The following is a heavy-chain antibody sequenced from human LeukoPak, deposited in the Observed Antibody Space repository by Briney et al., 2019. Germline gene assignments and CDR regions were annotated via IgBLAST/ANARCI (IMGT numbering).Heavy chain of an antibody. Sequence: PSETLSLTCAVYGGSFSGYYWSWIRQPPGKGLEWIGEINHSGSTNYNPSLKSRVTISVDTSKNQFSLKLSSVTAAGTAVYYCARVYDFWSGTNLNWFDPWGQGTLVTVSS. V-gene: IGHV4-34*01. J-gene: IGHJ5*02. CDR3: ARVYDFWSGTNLNWFDP. CDR2: INHSGST. D-gene: IGHD3-3*01. CDR1: GGSFSGYY.